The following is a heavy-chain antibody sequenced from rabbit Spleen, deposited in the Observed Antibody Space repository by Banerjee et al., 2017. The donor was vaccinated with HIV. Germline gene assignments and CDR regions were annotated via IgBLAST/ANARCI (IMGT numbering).Heavy chain of an antibody. V-gene: IGHV1S45*01. D-gene: IGHD4-1*01. CDR1: GFSFSSSYY. CDR3: ARDGYSGGWGMILYYFNL. Sequence: QEQLEESGGDLVKPGASLTLTCTASGFSFSSSYYMCWVRQAPGKGLEWIACIYAGSSGSTYYANWVNGRFTISKTSSTTVTLQMTSLTAADTAAYFCARDGYSGGWGMILYYFNLWGPGTLVTVS. CDR2: IYAGSSGST. J-gene: IGHJ4*01.